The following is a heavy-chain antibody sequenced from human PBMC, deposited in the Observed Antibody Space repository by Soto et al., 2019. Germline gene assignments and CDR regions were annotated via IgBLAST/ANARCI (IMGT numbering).Heavy chain of an antibody. CDR3: ARSYYDSTGFAVDP. D-gene: IGHD3-22*01. J-gene: IGHJ5*02. CDR2: MYFGGSF. CDR1: GCSVSSGTCS. V-gene: IGHV4-61*01. Sequence: PSETLSLTCTFSGCSVSSGTCSWIWLRPPPGKGPEWIGFMYFGGSFNYNPSLTSRVTISVETSKNQFSMTLTSVTAADTAVYYCARSYYDSTGFAVDPWGQGTLVTVSS.